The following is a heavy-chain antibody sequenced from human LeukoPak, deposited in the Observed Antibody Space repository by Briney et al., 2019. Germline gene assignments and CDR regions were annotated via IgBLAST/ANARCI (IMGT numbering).Heavy chain of an antibody. CDR2: IRYDGSNK. CDR3: AKDQRSGSSLVDY. D-gene: IGHD3-10*01. CDR1: GITFSSYS. J-gene: IGHJ4*02. V-gene: IGHV3-30*02. Sequence: PGGSLRLSCVASGITFSSYSMNWVRQAPGKGLEWVAFIRYDGSNKYYADSVKGRFTISRDNSKNTLYLQMNSLRAEDTAVYYCAKDQRSGSSLVDYWGQGTLVTVSS.